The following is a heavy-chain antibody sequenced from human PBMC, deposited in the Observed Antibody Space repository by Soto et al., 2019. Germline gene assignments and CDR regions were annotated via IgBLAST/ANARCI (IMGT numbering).Heavy chain of an antibody. CDR1: GFTFSSYS. V-gene: IGHV3-48*02. CDR2: ISSSSSTI. D-gene: IGHD3-22*01. Sequence: EVQLVESGGGLVQPGGSLRLSCAASGFTFSSYSMNWVRQAPGKGLEWVSYISSSSSTIYYADSVKGRFTISRDNAKNSLYLQMNSLRDEDTAVYYCARGDPRITMIVVIGFDYWGQGTLVTVSS. J-gene: IGHJ4*02. CDR3: ARGDPRITMIVVIGFDY.